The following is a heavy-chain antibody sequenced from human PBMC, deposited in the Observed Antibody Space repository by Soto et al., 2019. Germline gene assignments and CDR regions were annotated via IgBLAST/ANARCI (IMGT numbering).Heavy chain of an antibody. D-gene: IGHD4-17*01. CDR1: GFTFSSYA. V-gene: IGHV3-30*04. Sequence: GGSLRLYCAASGFTFSSYAMHWVRQAPGMGLEWVAVISYDGSNKYYADSVKGRFTISRDNSKNTLYLQLNSLRAEDTAVYYCARASVMTTVTPGGFDYWGQGTLVTVSS. CDR3: ARASVMTTVTPGGFDY. J-gene: IGHJ4*02. CDR2: ISYDGSNK.